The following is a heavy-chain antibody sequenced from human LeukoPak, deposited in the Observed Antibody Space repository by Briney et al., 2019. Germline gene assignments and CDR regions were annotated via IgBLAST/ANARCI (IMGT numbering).Heavy chain of an antibody. J-gene: IGHJ4*02. CDR2: IIPIFGTA. D-gene: IGHD2-15*01. Sequence: SVTVSYKASGGTFSSYAISWVRQAPGQGLEWMGGIIPIFGTANYAQKFQGRVTITADESTSTAYMELNSLRSEDTAVYYCARNPQYCSGGSCYFDYWGQGALVTVSS. CDR3: ARNPQYCSGGSCYFDY. V-gene: IGHV1-69*13. CDR1: GGTFSSYA.